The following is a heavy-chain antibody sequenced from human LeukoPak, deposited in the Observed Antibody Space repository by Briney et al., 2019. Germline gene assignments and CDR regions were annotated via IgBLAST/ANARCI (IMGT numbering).Heavy chain of an antibody. CDR2: ISSSSSYI. J-gene: IGHJ5*02. CDR1: GFTFSSYA. D-gene: IGHD1-1*01. Sequence: GGSLRLSCAASGFTFSSYAMSWVRQAPGKGLEWVSAISSSSSYIYYADSVKGRFTISRDNAKNSLYLQMNSLRAEDTAVYYCARLDVASPWGQGTLVTVSS. CDR3: ARLDVASP. V-gene: IGHV3-21*01.